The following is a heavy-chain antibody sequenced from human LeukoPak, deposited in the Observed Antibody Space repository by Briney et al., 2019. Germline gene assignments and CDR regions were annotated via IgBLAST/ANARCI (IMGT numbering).Heavy chain of an antibody. J-gene: IGHJ4*02. CDR2: IKEDGSEK. CDR1: GFTVSSDW. D-gene: IGHD2-2*01. Sequence: GGSLRLSCAASGFTVSSDWMSSVRQAPGKGLEWVANIKEDGSEKYYVESVKGRFTISRDNAKNSLYLQMNSLRAEDTAVYYCAREGIVVPAAMLLWGQGTLVTVSS. V-gene: IGHV3-7*01. CDR3: AREGIVVPAAMLL.